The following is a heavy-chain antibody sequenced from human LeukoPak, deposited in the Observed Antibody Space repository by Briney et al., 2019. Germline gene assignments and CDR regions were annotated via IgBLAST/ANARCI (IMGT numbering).Heavy chain of an antibody. D-gene: IGHD6-19*01. Sequence: SQTLSLTCAISGDSVSSNSAAWNWIRQSPSRGLEWLGRTYYSSKWYTNYAVSLRSRISINPDTSKNQFSLQLNSVTPEDTAVYYCARAPGICSGWCFDYWGQGTLVTVSS. CDR1: GDSVSSNSAA. J-gene: IGHJ4*02. CDR2: TYYSSKWYT. CDR3: ARAPGICSGWCFDY. V-gene: IGHV6-1*01.